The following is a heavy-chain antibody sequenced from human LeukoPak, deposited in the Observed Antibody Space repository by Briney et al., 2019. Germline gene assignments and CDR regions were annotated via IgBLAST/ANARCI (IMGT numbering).Heavy chain of an antibody. CDR3: ATEPDDLWFGVLPN. CDR1: GHTLTELS. Sequence: GASVKVSCKVSGHTLTELSMHWARQAPGQGMEWMGGFDPEDGETIYAQKFQGRVTMTEDTSTDTAYMELSSLRSEDTAVYYCATEPDDLWFGVLPNWGQGTLVTVSS. J-gene: IGHJ4*02. D-gene: IGHD3-10*01. CDR2: FDPEDGET. V-gene: IGHV1-24*01.